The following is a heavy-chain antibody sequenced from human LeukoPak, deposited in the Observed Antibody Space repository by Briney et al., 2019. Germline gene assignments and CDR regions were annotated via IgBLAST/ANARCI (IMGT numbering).Heavy chain of an antibody. V-gene: IGHV4-59*12. Sequence: SETLSLTCTVSGGSISSYYWSWIRQPPGKGLEWIGEIYHSGSTNYNPSLKSRVTISVDKSKNQFSLKLSSVTAADTAVYYCARDPLTYYYGSGSYSPRGFDYWGQGTLVTVSS. CDR3: ARDPLTYYYGSGSYSPRGFDY. D-gene: IGHD3-10*01. J-gene: IGHJ4*02. CDR2: IYHSGST. CDR1: GGSISSYY.